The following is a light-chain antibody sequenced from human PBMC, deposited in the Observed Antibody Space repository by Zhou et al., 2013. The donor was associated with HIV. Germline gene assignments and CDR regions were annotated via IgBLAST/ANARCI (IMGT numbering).Light chain of an antibody. CDR1: QSLDSW. J-gene: IGKJ2*01. CDR3: QQYKTLPYT. V-gene: IGKV1-5*03. Sequence: DIQLTQSPSTLSASVGDRVTIACRASQSLDSWLAWYQQIPGEAPKLLMYKASTLQDGVPSRFSGSGSGTDFTLTISSLQPDDFATYFCQQYKTLPYTFGQGTKLEVK. CDR2: KAS.